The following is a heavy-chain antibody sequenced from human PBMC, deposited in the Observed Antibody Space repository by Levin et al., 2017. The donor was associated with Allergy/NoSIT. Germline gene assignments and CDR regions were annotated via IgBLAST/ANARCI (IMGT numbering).Heavy chain of an antibody. J-gene: IGHJ6*02. CDR3: ARGAAGSAVYGMDV. CDR2: INPNSGGT. V-gene: IGHV1-2*02. CDR1: GYTFTGYY. Sequence: ASVKVSCKASGYTFTGYYMHWVRQAPGQGLEWMGWINPNSGGTNYAQKFQGRVTMTRDTSISTAYMELSRLRSDDTAVYYCARGAAGSAVYGMDVWGQGTTVTVSS. D-gene: IGHD3-10*01.